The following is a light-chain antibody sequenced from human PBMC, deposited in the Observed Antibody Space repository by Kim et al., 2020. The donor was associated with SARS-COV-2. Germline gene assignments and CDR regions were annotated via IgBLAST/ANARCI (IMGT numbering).Light chain of an antibody. CDR1: QSVSSH. CDR3: QMRSKWPPWT. J-gene: IGKJ4*02. V-gene: IGKV3-11*01. CDR2: DAS. Sequence: EIVVTQSPATLSMSPGERATLSCRASQSVSSHLAWYQQKPGQAPRLLIYDASNRATGIPARFSGSGSGTDFTLTISSLEPEDFAVYYCQMRSKWPPWTFGGGTKVDIK.